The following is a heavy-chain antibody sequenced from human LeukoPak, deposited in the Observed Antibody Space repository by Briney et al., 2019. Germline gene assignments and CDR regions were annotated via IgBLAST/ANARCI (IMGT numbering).Heavy chain of an antibody. D-gene: IGHD2-2*02. CDR1: GGSISSGDYY. V-gene: IGHV4-30-4*08. CDR3: ATVNQLLYTGDY. Sequence: SQTLSLTCTVSGGSISSGDYYWSWIRQPPGKGLEWIGYIYYSGSTYYNPSLKSRVTISVDTSKNQFSLKLSSVTAADTAVYYCATVNQLLYTGDYLGQGTLVTVSS. CDR2: IYYSGST. J-gene: IGHJ4*02.